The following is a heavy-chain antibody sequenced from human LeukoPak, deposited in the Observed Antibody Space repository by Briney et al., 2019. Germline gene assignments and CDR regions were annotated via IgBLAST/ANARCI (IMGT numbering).Heavy chain of an antibody. J-gene: IGHJ4*02. CDR3: ARDEGIAVAVELDY. D-gene: IGHD6-19*01. CDR1: GFTFSSYA. V-gene: IGHV3-30-3*01. CDR2: ISYDGSNK. Sequence: PGGSLRLSCAASGFTFSSYAMHWVRQAPGKGLEWVAVISYDGSNKYYADSVKGRFTISRDNSKNTLYLQMNSLRAEDTAVYYCARDEGIAVAVELDYWGQGTPVTVSS.